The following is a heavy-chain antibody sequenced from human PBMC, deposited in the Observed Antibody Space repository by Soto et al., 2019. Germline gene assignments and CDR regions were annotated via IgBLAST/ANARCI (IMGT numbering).Heavy chain of an antibody. J-gene: IGHJ4*03. CDR2: IYYSGST. V-gene: IGHV4-59*01. CDR3: ARGYTSGWYYFDS. CDR1: GGSMNSYY. D-gene: IGHD6-19*01. Sequence: SETLSLTCTVSGGSMNSYYWSWIRQPPGKRLEWIGYIYYSGSTNYNPSLKSRVTISVDTSKSRFSLKLSSVTTADTAVYYCARGYTSGWYYFDSWGQGTTVTVSS.